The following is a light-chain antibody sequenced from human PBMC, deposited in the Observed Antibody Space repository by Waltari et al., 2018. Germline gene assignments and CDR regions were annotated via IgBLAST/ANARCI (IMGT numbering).Light chain of an antibody. Sequence: QSALTQPPSASGSPGQSVTISCTGISSDVSNYNYVSWYQHHPGKAPKLTLYEVTKRPSGIPGRFSGSKAGNTASLTISGLQAEDEASYYCTSYAGSNNVVFGVGTKVTVL. CDR1: SSDVSNYNY. CDR3: TSYAGSNNVV. J-gene: IGLJ2*01. V-gene: IGLV2-8*01. CDR2: EVT.